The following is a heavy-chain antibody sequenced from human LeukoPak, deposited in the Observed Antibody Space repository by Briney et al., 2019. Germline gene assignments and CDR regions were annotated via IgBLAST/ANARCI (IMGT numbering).Heavy chain of an antibody. V-gene: IGHV3-48*02. CDR1: GFTFSSNS. CDR2: ISSSSSTI. J-gene: IGHJ4*02. CDR3: ARFVSYGSPHDY. D-gene: IGHD1-26*01. Sequence: PGGSLRLSCAASGFTFSSNSMNWVRQAPGKGLEWVSSISSSSSTIYYADSVKGRFAVSRDNAKNSLYLQMNSLRDEDTAVYYCARFVSYGSPHDYWGQGTLVTVSS.